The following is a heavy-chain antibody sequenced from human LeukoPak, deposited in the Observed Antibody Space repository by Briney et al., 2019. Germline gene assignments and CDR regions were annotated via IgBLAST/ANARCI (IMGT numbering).Heavy chain of an antibody. Sequence: GGSLRLSCAASGFTFKNYAMSWVRQAPGKGLEWVSAISGGGDSTYYAESVKGRFTIFRDKSKNTLYLQMNSLRAEDTALYYCARVFPGGLGDWYYFDYWGQGTLVTVSS. CDR2: ISGGGDST. J-gene: IGHJ4*02. V-gene: IGHV3-23*01. CDR1: GFTFKNYA. CDR3: ARVFPGGLGDWYYFDY. D-gene: IGHD3-9*01.